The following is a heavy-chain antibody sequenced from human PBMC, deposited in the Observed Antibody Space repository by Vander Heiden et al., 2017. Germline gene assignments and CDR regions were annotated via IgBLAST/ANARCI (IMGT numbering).Heavy chain of an antibody. J-gene: IGHJ4*02. CDR1: GFTFDDYA. CDR3: AKEGGTWFGELSLDY. V-gene: IGHV3-9*01. Sequence: EVQLVESGGGLVQPGRSLRLSCAASGFTFDDYAMHWVRQAPGKGLEWVSGISWNSGSIGYADSVKGRFTISRDNAKNSLYLQMNSLRAEDTALYYCAKEGGTWFGELSLDYWGQGTLVTVSS. D-gene: IGHD3-10*01. CDR2: ISWNSGSI.